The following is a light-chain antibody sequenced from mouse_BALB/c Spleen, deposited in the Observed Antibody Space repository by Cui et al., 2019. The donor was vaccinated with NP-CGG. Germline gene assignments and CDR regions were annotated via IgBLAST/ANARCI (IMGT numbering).Light chain of an antibody. CDR1: TGAVTTSNY. V-gene: IGLV1*01. CDR3: ALWYGNHWV. Sequence: QAVVTQESALTTSPGETVTLTCRSSTGAVTTSNYANWVQEKPDHLFTGLIGGTNNRPPGVPARFSGSLIGDKAALTITGAQTEDKAIYFCALWYGNHWVFGGGTKLTVL. CDR2: GTN. J-gene: IGLJ1*01.